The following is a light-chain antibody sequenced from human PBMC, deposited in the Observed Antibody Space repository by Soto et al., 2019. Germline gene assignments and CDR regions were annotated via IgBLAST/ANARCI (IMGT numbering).Light chain of an antibody. CDR3: QHYNIFPSWT. CDR2: DAT. V-gene: IGKV3-15*01. Sequence: EIVMTQSPATLSVSPGEGATLSCSASQSVSRDLARYQQKPGQAPSLLIYDATTRATGIPARFSGSGSGTAFILTISSLLSKAFAGYYCQHYNIFPSWTFGKGTRVEIK. CDR1: QSVSRD. J-gene: IGKJ1*01.